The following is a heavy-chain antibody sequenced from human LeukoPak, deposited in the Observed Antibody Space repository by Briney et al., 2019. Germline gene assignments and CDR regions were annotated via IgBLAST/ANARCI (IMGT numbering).Heavy chain of an antibody. Sequence: SEALSLTCTVSGYSISSGYYWGWIRQPPGKLLEWIGSIHHSVGTYYNPSLKSRVTMSVDTSKNQFSLKLSPVTAADTAVYYCARGYWEYYFDYWGQGTLVSVSS. CDR1: GYSISSGYY. CDR3: ARGYWEYYFDY. V-gene: IGHV4-38-2*02. D-gene: IGHD2-8*02. CDR2: IHHSVGT. J-gene: IGHJ4*02.